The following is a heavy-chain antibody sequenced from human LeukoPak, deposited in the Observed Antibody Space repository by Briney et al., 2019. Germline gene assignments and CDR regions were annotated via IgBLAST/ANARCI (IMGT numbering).Heavy chain of an antibody. V-gene: IGHV3-15*01. CDR2: IYRSSNGETT. Sequence: PGGYLRLSSAASGITFCYTCMTWGGNAPGEGLEWVGRIYRSSNGETTDYGAPVKGRFTMSRDDSNNTLYLQMSILKSADRAEYYCTTYSSGSCSFWGQGTLVTVSS. D-gene: IGHD6-19*01. CDR3: TTYSSGSCSF. J-gene: IGHJ4*02. CDR1: GITFCYTC.